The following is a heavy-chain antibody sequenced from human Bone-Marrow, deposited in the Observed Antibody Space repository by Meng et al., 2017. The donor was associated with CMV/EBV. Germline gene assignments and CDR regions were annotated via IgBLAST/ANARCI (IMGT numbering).Heavy chain of an antibody. J-gene: IGHJ4*02. CDR1: GFTFTNYW. Sequence: GGSLRLSCAASGFTFTNYWMSWVRQAPGKGLEWVANIKQDGSEKQYVDSVKGRFTVSRDNAKNSLDLQMNSPRVDDTAVYYCARICVTGAACYHFDYWGQGTLVTVSS. V-gene: IGHV3-7*01. CDR3: ARICVTGAACYHFDY. D-gene: IGHD1-14*01. CDR2: IKQDGSEK.